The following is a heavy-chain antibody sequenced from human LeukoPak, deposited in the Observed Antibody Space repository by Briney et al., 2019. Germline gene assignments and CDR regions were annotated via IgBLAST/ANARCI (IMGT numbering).Heavy chain of an antibody. Sequence: ASVKVSCKASGYTFTSYGISWVRQAPGQGLEWMGWISAYNGNTNYAQKLQGRVTMTTDTSTSTAYMELRSLRSDDTAVYYCALQHYYYDSSGYYWHYFDYWGQGTLVTVSS. J-gene: IGHJ4*02. V-gene: IGHV1-18*01. CDR3: ALQHYYYDSSGYYWHYFDY. CDR2: ISAYNGNT. D-gene: IGHD3-22*01. CDR1: GYTFTSYG.